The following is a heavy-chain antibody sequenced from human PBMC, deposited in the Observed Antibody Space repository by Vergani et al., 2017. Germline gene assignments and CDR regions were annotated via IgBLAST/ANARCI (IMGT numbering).Heavy chain of an antibody. D-gene: IGHD6-13*01. CDR3: ARDLAIAGELDY. CDR1: GYTFTSYG. J-gene: IGHJ4*02. CDR2: ISAYNGNT. Sequence: QVQLVQSGAEVKKPGASAKVSCKASGYTFTSYGISRVRQAPGQGLEWMGWISAYNGNTNYAQKFQGRVTMTTDTSTSTDYMELRSLRSDDTAVYYCARDLAIAGELDYWSQGTLVTVAS. V-gene: IGHV1-18*01.